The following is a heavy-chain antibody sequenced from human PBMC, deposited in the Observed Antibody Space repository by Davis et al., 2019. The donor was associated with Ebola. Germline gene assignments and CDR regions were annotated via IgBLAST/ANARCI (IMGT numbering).Heavy chain of an antibody. J-gene: IGHJ6*04. CDR2: IWYDGSNK. D-gene: IGHD2-2*01. V-gene: IGHV3-33*01. CDR1: GFTFSSYG. CDR3: RAEAMPNYYYGMDV. Sequence: GESLKISCAASGFTFSSYGMHWVRQAPGKGLEWVAVIWYDGSNKYYADSVKGRFTISRDNSKNTLYLQMNSLRAEDTAVYYCRAEAMPNYYYGMDVWGKGTTVTVSS.